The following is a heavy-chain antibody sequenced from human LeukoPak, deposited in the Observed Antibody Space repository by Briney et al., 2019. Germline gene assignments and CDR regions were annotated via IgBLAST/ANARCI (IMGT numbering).Heavy chain of an antibody. Sequence: KPSETLSLTCAVYGGSFSGYYWSWIRQPPGKGLEWIGEINHSGSTNYNPSLKSRVTISVDTSKNQFSLKLSSVTAADTAVYYCARGRGYRFNWFDPWGQGTLVTVSS. V-gene: IGHV4-34*01. J-gene: IGHJ5*02. CDR3: ARGRGYRFNWFDP. CDR1: GGSFSGYY. CDR2: INHSGST. D-gene: IGHD6-13*01.